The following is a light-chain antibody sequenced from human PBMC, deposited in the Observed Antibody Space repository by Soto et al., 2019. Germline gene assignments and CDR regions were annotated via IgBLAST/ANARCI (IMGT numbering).Light chain of an antibody. CDR2: AAS. CDR3: QQSYSTPST. V-gene: IGKV1-39*01. J-gene: IGKJ3*01. CDR1: QSISSY. Sequence: DIQMTHSPSSLSASVGDRVTITCRASQSISSYLNWYQQKPGKAPKLLIYAASSLQSGVPSRFSGSGSGTDFTLTISSLQPEDFATYYCQQSYSTPSTFGPGTKVDI.